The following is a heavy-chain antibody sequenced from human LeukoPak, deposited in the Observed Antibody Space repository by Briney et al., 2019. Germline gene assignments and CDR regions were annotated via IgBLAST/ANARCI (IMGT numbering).Heavy chain of an antibody. CDR2: ISSSSSYI. CDR3: AELGITMIGGV. CDR1: GFTFSNYE. Sequence: PGGSLRLSCAASGFTFSNYEMNWVRQAPGKGLQWVSSISSSSSYISYADSVKGRFTISRDNAKNSLYLQMNSLRAEDTAVYYCAELGITMIGGVWGKGTTVTISS. D-gene: IGHD3-10*02. V-gene: IGHV3-21*01. J-gene: IGHJ6*04.